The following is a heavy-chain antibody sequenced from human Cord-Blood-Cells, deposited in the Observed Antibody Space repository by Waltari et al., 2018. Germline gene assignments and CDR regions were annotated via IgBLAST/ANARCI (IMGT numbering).Heavy chain of an antibody. CDR2: INHSGST. Sequence: QVQLQQWGAGLLKPSETLSLTCAVYGGSFSGYSWSWIRQPPGKGLEWIGEINHSGSTNYNPSLKSRVTISVDASKNQFSLKLSSVTAADTAVYYGARGDYYDSSGYYYYYYYGMDVWGQGTTVTVSS. J-gene: IGHJ6*02. CDR3: ARGDYYDSSGYYYYYYYGMDV. CDR1: GGSFSGYS. D-gene: IGHD3-22*01. V-gene: IGHV4-34*01.